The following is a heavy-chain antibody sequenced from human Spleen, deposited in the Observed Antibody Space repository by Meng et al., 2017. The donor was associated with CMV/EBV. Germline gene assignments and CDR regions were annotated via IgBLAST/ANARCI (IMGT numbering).Heavy chain of an antibody. CDR2: ISDGSDSI. V-gene: IGHV3-21*01. D-gene: IGHD6-6*01. Sequence: CAASGFRFSDYPMNWVRQAPGKGLEWVASISDGSDSINYADSVRGLFTISRDNSRNTLSLQMNSLRVEDTAVYYCARWGNISSLPFDYWGQGTLVTVSS. J-gene: IGHJ4*02. CDR3: ARWGNISSLPFDY. CDR1: GFRFSDYP.